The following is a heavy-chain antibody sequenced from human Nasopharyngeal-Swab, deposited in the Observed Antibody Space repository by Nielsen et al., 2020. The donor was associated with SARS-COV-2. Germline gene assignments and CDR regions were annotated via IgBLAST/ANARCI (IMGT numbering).Heavy chain of an antibody. CDR1: GYTFTRYA. D-gene: IGHD6-6*01. J-gene: IGHJ6*02. Sequence: ASVNVPCKASGYTFTRYAMHWARHAPEQRLEWMGWINAGNGNTKYSQKFQGRVTITRDTSASTAYMELSSLRSEDTAVYYCSSSGIADRPMYYGMDVWGQGTTVTVSS. CDR2: INAGNGNT. V-gene: IGHV1-3*01. CDR3: SSSGIADRPMYYGMDV.